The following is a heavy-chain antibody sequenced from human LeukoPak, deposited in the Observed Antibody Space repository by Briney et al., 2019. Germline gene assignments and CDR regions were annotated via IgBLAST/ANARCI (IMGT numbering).Heavy chain of an antibody. D-gene: IGHD6-19*01. Sequence: ASVKVSCKASGYTFTGYFVHWVRQAPGQGLQWMGWINPNTGGTNYAQKFQGRVTMTRDTSISTAYMELSRLRSDDTAVYYCAREPYSSGWDYWGQGTLVTVSS. CDR3: AREPYSSGWDY. CDR2: INPNTGGT. CDR1: GYTFTGYF. V-gene: IGHV1-2*02. J-gene: IGHJ4*02.